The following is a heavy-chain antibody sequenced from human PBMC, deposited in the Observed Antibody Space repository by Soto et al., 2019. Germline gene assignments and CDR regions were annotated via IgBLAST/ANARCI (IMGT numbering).Heavy chain of an antibody. CDR2: INRDSTVI. V-gene: IGHV3-48*01. CDR1: GFSFSTHY. Sequence: EEQLVESGGGLVQPGGSLRPSCAASGFSFSTHYMNWVRQSPGKGLEWVSSINRDSTVIYYADSVKGRFTISRDNARNSLSLQMNSLRAEDTAVYYCLNGDYYVGPGTLVTVSS. CDR3: LNGDYY. D-gene: IGHD3-16*01. J-gene: IGHJ4*02.